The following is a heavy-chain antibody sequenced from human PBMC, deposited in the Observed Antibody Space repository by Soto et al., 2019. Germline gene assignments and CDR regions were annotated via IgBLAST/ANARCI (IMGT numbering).Heavy chain of an antibody. V-gene: IGHV1-8*01. J-gene: IGHJ5*02. CDR1: GYTFTSYY. D-gene: IGHD2-2*01. Sequence: ASVKVSCKASGYTFTSYYSNWVRQATGQGLEWMGWMNPNSGNTGYAQKFQGRVTMTRNTSISTAYMELSSLRSEDTAVYYCARGFLDCSSTSCSGGWFDPWGQGTLVTV. CDR2: MNPNSGNT. CDR3: ARGFLDCSSTSCSGGWFDP.